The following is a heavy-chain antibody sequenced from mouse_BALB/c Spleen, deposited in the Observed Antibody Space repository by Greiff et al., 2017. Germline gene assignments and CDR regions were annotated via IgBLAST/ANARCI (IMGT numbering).Heavy chain of an antibody. J-gene: IGHJ2*01. D-gene: IGHD1-1*01. CDR1: GFTFSSYG. CDR2: INSNGGST. V-gene: IGHV5-6-3*01. CDR3: ARAVVAYYFDY. Sequence: VQLQQSGGGLVQPGGSLKLSCAASGFTFSSYGMSWVRQTPDKRLELVATINSNGGSTYYPDSVKGRFTISRDNAKNTLYLQMSSLKSEDTAMYYCARAVVAYYFDYWGQGTTLTVSS.